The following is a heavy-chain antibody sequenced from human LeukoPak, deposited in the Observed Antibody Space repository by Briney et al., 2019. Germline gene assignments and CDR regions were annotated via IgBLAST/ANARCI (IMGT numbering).Heavy chain of an antibody. J-gene: IGHJ4*02. CDR3: ARAVVVVPAAGPYFDY. CDR2: INHSGST. CDR1: GGSFSSYY. Sequence: SETLSLTCAVYGGSFSSYYWSWIRQPPGKGLEWIGEINHSGSTNYNPSPKSRVTISVDTSKKQFSLKMSSVTAADTAVYYCARAVVVVPAAGPYFDYWGQGTLVTVSS. D-gene: IGHD2-2*01. V-gene: IGHV4-34*01.